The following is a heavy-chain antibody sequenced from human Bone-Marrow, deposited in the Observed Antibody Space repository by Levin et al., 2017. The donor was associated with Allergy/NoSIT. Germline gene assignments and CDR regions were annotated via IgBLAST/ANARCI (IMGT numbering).Heavy chain of an antibody. V-gene: IGHV5-10-1*01. CDR1: GYSFTTFW. Sequence: GESLKISCTASGYSFTTFWITWVRRMPGKGLEWVGSIDPSDLETKYSQSLQGHVSISVDNSISSAYLQWSSLKASDTATYYCASGKDVWGQGTTVTVSS. J-gene: IGHJ6*02. CDR2: IDPSDLET. CDR3: ASGKDV.